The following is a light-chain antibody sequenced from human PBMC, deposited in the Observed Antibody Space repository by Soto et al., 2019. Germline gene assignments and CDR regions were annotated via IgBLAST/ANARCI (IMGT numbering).Light chain of an antibody. CDR1: QNINSN. J-gene: IGKJ2*01. CDR2: GAS. Sequence: EIVMTQSPATLSVSPGERATLSRRASQNINSNLAWYQQKPGQAARLLIYGASTRATDIPARFSGSGSGTEFTLTISSLQSEDFALYYCQQYNNWPPYTFGQGTKLEIK. CDR3: QQYNNWPPYT. V-gene: IGKV3-15*01.